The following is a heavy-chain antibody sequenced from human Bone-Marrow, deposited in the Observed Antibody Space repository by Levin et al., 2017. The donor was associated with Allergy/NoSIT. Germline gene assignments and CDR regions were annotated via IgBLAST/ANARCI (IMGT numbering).Heavy chain of an antibody. CDR3: ARGSYDSSGNDYDHYFDY. CDR2: INHSGST. Sequence: KPSETLSLTCAVYGGSFSDYYWSWIRQPPGKGLEWIGEINHSGSTNYNPSLKSRVTISVETSRNQFSLKLTSVTAADTAFYHCARGSYDSSGNDYDHYFDYWGQGTLVTVSS. D-gene: IGHD3-22*01. V-gene: IGHV4-34*01. J-gene: IGHJ4*02. CDR1: GGSFSDYY.